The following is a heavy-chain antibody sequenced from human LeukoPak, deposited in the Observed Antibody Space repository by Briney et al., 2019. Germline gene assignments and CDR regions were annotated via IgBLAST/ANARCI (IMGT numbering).Heavy chain of an antibody. CDR1: GYTFTGYY. D-gene: IGHD3-22*01. V-gene: IGHV1-2*02. J-gene: IGHJ3*02. Sequence: ASVKVSCKASGYTFTGYYMHWVGQAPGQGLEWMGWINPNSGGTNYAQKFQGRVTMTRDTSISTAYMELSRLRSDDTAVYYCARVRYYDSSGYYRPDDAFDIWGQGTMVTVSS. CDR2: INPNSGGT. CDR3: ARVRYYDSSGYYRPDDAFDI.